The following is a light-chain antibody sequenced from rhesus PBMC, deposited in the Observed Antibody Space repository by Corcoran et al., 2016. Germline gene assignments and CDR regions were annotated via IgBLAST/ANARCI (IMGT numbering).Light chain of an antibody. CDR3: MQALEFPWT. Sequence: DIVMTQTPLSLPVTPGEPASISCRSSQRPLDSEDGNTYLDWYLQKPGQFPLLLIYEVSNRASGVPSRFSGNGSETDFTLKISRVEAEDVGVYYCMQALEFPWTFGQGTKVEIK. V-gene: IGKV2-104*02. CDR1: QRPLDSEDGNTY. CDR2: EVS. J-gene: IGKJ1*01.